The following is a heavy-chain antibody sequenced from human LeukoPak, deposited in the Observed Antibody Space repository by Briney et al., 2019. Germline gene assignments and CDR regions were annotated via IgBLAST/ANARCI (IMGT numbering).Heavy chain of an antibody. CDR3: ARELTYAVTADMDV. J-gene: IGHJ6*03. CDR2: ISSSSSYI. D-gene: IGHD4-23*01. Sequence: GGSLRLSCAASGFTFSSYSMNWVRQAPGKGLEWASSISSSSSYIYYADSVKGRFTISRDNAKNSLYLQMNSLRAEDTAVYYCARELTYAVTADMDVWGKGTTVTVSS. V-gene: IGHV3-21*01. CDR1: GFTFSSYS.